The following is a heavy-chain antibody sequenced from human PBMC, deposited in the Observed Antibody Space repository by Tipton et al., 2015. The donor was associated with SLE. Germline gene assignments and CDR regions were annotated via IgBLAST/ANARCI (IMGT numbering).Heavy chain of an antibody. CDR3: ARNFGAGSYYASWFDP. J-gene: IGHJ5*02. V-gene: IGHV4-4*07. CDR1: GGSISRYY. Sequence: LRLSCTVSGGSISRYYWGWVRQAAGKGLEWVGRIYTGGNNKYNPSHEIRVTLSVDASKDQFSLNLTSVTAADTAVYYCARNFGAGSYYASWFDPWGQGTLVTVSS. CDR2: IYTGGNN. D-gene: IGHD3-10*01.